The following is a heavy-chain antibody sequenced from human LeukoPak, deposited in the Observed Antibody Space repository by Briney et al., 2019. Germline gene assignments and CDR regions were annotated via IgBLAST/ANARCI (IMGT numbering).Heavy chain of an antibody. V-gene: IGHV4-61*08. J-gene: IGHJ4*02. Sequence: SETLSLTCTVSGGSISSGGYYWSWIRQHPGKGLEWIGYIYYSGSTNYNPSLKSRVTISINTSKNQFSLKLSSVTAADTAMYYCARGYSSGWPDYWGQGTLVTVSS. D-gene: IGHD6-19*01. CDR1: GGSISSGGYY. CDR3: ARGYSSGWPDY. CDR2: IYYSGST.